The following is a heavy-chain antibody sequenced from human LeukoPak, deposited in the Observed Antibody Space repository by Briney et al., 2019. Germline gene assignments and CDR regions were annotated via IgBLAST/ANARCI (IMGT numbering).Heavy chain of an antibody. J-gene: IGHJ4*02. V-gene: IGHV4-30-2*01. CDR1: GGSISSGDYS. CDR2: IYHSGST. Sequence: PSETLSLTCAVSGGSISSGDYSWSWIRQPPGKGLEWIGYIYHSGSTYYNPSLKSRVTISVDRSKNQFSLKLSSVTAADTAVYYCASSSATYGSGSYYDYWGQGTLVTVSS. CDR3: ASSSATYGSGSYYDY. D-gene: IGHD3-10*01.